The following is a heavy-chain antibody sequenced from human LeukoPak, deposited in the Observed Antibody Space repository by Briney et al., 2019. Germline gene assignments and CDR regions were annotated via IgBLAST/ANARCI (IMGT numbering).Heavy chain of an antibody. CDR2: IIPMFGTP. Sequence: SVKVSCKASGGAFSNYDFSWVRQAPGQGLEWMGGIIPMFGTPKYERKFHGRVTITTDESTTTAYMELSNLRSEDTAVYYCARSPPTVTTGYWGQGTLVTVSS. CDR3: ARSPPTVTTGY. D-gene: IGHD4-11*01. CDR1: GGAFSNYD. V-gene: IGHV1-69*05. J-gene: IGHJ4*02.